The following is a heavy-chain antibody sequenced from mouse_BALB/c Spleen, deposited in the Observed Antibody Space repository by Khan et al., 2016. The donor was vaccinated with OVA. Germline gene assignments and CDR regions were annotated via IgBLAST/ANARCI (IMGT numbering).Heavy chain of an antibody. Sequence: EVKLVESGGDLVKPGGSLKLSCAASGFTFSTYGMSWVRQTPDKRLEWVATISSGGSYTYYVASVKGRFTISRDNAKNTLYLQLSSLKAEDTAMYYCTRLAYYYNSERFAYWGQGTLVTVSA. CDR3: TRLAYYYNSERFAY. D-gene: IGHD1-1*02. J-gene: IGHJ3*01. CDR1: GFTFSTYG. V-gene: IGHV5-6*02. CDR2: ISSGGSYT.